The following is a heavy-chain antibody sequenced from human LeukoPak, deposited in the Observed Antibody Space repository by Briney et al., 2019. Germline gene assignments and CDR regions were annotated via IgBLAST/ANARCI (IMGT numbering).Heavy chain of an antibody. CDR2: ISSSSSYI. D-gene: IGHD3-10*01. V-gene: IGHV3-21*01. Sequence: GGSLRLSCAASGFTFSSYSMNWVRQAPGKGLEWVSSISSSSSYIYYADSVKGRFTISRDNAKSSLYLQMNSLRAEDTAVYYCARDPQQYYGSGSPAGWFDPWGQGTLVTVSS. CDR3: ARDPQQYYGSGSPAGWFDP. J-gene: IGHJ5*02. CDR1: GFTFSSYS.